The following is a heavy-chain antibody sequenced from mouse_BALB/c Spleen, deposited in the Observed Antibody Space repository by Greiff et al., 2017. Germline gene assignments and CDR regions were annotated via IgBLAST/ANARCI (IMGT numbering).Heavy chain of an antibody. D-gene: IGHD1-1*01. CDR2: ISDGGSYT. V-gene: IGHV5-4*02. CDR1: GFTFSDYY. J-gene: IGHJ4*01. Sequence: EVQRVESGGGLVKPGGSLKLSCAASGFTFSDYYMYWVRQTPEKRLEWVATISDGGSYTYYPDSVKGRFTISRDNAKNNLYLQMSSLKSEDTAMYYCARDAFTTVSYAMDYWGQGTSVTVSS. CDR3: ARDAFTTVSYAMDY.